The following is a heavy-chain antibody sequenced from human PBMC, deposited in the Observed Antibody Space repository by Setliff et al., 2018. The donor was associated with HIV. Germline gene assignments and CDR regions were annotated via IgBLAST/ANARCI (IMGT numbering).Heavy chain of an antibody. V-gene: IGHV4-4*09. CDR2: IYSSGST. CDR1: GGSISSYY. J-gene: IGHJ4*02. CDR3: ARAYFGSGIYY. D-gene: IGHD3-10*01. Sequence: LSLTCTVSGGSISSYYWSWIRQPPGKGLEWLGHIYSSGSTNYNPSLKSRVTISVDTSKNQFSLKLYSVTAVDTAVYYCARAYFGSGIYYWGQGTLVTVSA.